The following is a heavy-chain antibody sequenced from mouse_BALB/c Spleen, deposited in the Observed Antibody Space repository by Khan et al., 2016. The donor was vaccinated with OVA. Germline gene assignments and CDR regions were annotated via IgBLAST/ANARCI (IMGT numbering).Heavy chain of an antibody. CDR2: MIYSGNT. D-gene: IGHD2-14*01. Sequence: VQLKQSGPSLVKPSQTLSLTCSVTGDSITSGYWSWIRKFPGNKLEYMGYMIYSGNTYYNPSLKSRISITRHTSKNQFYLQLNSVTTEDTATYYCARSTYRYAFAYWGQGTLVTVSA. J-gene: IGHJ3*01. CDR3: ARSTYRYAFAY. V-gene: IGHV3-8*02. CDR1: GDSITSGY.